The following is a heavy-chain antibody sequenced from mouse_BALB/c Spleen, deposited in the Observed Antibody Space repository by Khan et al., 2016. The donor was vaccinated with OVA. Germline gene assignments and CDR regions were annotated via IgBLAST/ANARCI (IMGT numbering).Heavy chain of an antibody. V-gene: IGHV3-8*02. CDR1: GDSITSGY. CDR2: MIYSGNT. J-gene: IGHJ3*01. D-gene: IGHD2-14*01. CDR3: ARSTYRYAFAY. Sequence: EVKLLESGPSLVKPSQTLSLTCSVTGDSITSGYWNWIRKFPGNKLEYMGYMIYSGNTYYNPSLKSRISITRHTSKNQYYLQLNSVTTEDTATYDCARSTYRYAFAYWGQGTLVTVSA.